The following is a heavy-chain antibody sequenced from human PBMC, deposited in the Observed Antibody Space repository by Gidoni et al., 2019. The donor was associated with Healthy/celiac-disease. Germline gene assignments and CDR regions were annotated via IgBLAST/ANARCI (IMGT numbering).Heavy chain of an antibody. CDR2: ISYDGSNK. CDR1: GFTFGSYA. Sequence: QVQLAESGGGLAQPGGSLGPSCAASGFTFGSYAMHWVRQAPGKGLEWVAVISYDGSNKYYADSVKGRFTISRDNSKNTLYLQMNSLRAEDTAVYYCASNRYYYGSGTENYYGMDVWGQGTTVTVSS. V-gene: IGHV3-30-3*01. J-gene: IGHJ6*02. D-gene: IGHD3-10*01. CDR3: ASNRYYYGSGTENYYGMDV.